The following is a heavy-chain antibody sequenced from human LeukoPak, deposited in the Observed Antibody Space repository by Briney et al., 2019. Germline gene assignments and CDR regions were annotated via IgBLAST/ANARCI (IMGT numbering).Heavy chain of an antibody. CDR3: ATARNDYSNYMDY. CDR1: GVTFSSDG. D-gene: IGHD4-11*01. V-gene: IGHV3-30*03. CDR2: ISYDGSNK. Sequence: GGSVRLSCAASGVTFSSDGMHWVRQAPGKGLEWVAFISYDGSNKYYADSVKGRFTISRDNSKNTLYLQMNSLRAEDTAVYYCATARNDYSNYMDYWGQGTLVTVSS. J-gene: IGHJ4*02.